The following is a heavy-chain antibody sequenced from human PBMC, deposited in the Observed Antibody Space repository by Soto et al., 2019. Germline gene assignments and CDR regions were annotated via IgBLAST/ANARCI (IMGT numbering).Heavy chain of an antibody. CDR2: ISYDGSNK. J-gene: IGHJ4*02. CDR1: GFTFSSYA. V-gene: IGHV3-30-3*01. Sequence: GGSLRLSCAASGFTFSSYAMHWVRQAPGKGLEWVAVISYDGSNKYYADSVKGRFTISRDNSKNTLYLQMNSLRAEDTAVYYCARDSPIYDSSGLPDYWGQGTLVTVSS. CDR3: ARDSPIYDSSGLPDY. D-gene: IGHD3-22*01.